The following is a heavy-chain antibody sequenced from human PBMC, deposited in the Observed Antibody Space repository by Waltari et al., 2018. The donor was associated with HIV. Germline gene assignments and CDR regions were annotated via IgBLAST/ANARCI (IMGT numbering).Heavy chain of an antibody. CDR3: ATTHGSGDYDNDFDY. CDR2: INQAGTER. CDR1: GFTFSFYW. J-gene: IGHJ4*02. Sequence: EVQLVESGGGWVQPGGSLTLTCEASGFTFSFYWLSWVRQAPGKGLEWVANINQAGTERHYVDSLRGRFTISRDNDKTSLFLQMNSLSVEDTAVYYCATTHGSGDYDNDFDYWGQGTLV. V-gene: IGHV3-7*01. D-gene: IGHD3-10*01.